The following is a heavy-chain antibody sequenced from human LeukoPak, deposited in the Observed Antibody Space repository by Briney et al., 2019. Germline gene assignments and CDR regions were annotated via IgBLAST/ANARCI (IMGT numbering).Heavy chain of an antibody. Sequence: GGSLRLSCAASGFTFSSYGMPWVRQAPGKGLEWVAVISYDGSNKYYADSVKGRFTISRDNSKNTLYLQMNSLRAEDTAVYYCARDRYSSGWYVIRVFSHWGQGTLVTVSS. J-gene: IGHJ4*02. CDR1: GFTFSSYG. CDR3: ARDRYSSGWYVIRVFSH. V-gene: IGHV3-30*19. CDR2: ISYDGSNK. D-gene: IGHD6-19*01.